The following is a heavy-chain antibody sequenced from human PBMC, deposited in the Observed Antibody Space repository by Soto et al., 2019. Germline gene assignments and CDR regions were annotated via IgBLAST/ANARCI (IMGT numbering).Heavy chain of an antibody. D-gene: IGHD1-26*01. V-gene: IGHV1-69*01. CDR2: IIPIFGTA. CDR3: ARDGGRHSGGIDY. J-gene: IGHJ4*02. CDR1: GGTFSSYS. Sequence: QVQLVQSGAEVKKPGSSVKVSCKASGGTFSSYSINWVRQAPGQGLEWMGEIIPIFGTANYAQKFQGRVTITSDESTSTAYMELSSLRSEDTAVYYCARDGGRHSGGIDYWGQGTRVTVSS.